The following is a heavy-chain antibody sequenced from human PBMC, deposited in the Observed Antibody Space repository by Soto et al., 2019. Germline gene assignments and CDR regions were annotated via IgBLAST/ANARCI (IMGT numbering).Heavy chain of an antibody. CDR2: VAPYNGNT. CDR1: GYSFRDYI. Sequence: QVQLVQSGAEVKKPGASVKVSCKASGYSFRDYIISWVRQAPGQGLEWLGWVAPYNGNTKNVQKVQGRVTMTTDTSTSTAYMELTSLTSDDTAVYYCARGVATAYGDYGNFQYWGQGTLVTVSS. V-gene: IGHV1-18*01. J-gene: IGHJ1*01. CDR3: ARGVATAYGDYGNFQY. D-gene: IGHD4-17*01.